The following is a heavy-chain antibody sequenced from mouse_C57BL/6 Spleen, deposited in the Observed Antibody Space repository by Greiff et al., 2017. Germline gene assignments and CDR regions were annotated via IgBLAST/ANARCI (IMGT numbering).Heavy chain of an antibody. CDR1: VYTFPSYW. D-gene: IGHD1-1*01. CDR3: ARDCYGSNYAMDY. Sequence: QVQLQQSGAELVQPGASVKLSCKASVYTFPSYWMHWVTQRPGQGLEWIGMIHPNSGSTNYNEKFKSKATLTVDTSSSTAYMELHSLSSDDSAVYFCARDCYGSNYAMDYWGQGTSVTVSS. CDR2: IHPNSGST. J-gene: IGHJ4*01. V-gene: IGHV1-64*01.